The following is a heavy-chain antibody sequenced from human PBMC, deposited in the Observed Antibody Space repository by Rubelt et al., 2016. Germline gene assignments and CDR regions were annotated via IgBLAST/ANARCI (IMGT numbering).Heavy chain of an antibody. V-gene: IGHV4-39*07. CDR1: GGSISSSSYY. D-gene: IGHD2-21*01. J-gene: IGHJ4*02. CDR2: IYYSGST. CDR3: ARGPSLAYCGGDCYSFDY. Sequence: QVQLQQWGAGLLKPSETLSLTCTVSGGSISSSSYYWGWIRQPPGKGLEWIGSIYYSGSTNYNPSLKSRGTISVDTSKNQFSLKLSSVTAADTAVYYCARGPSLAYCGGDCYSFDYWGQGTLVTVSS.